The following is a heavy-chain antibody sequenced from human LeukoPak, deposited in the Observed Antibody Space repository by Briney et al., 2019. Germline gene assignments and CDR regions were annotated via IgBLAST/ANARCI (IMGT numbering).Heavy chain of an antibody. CDR1: GFFFSSYA. CDR2: ISYDGRNT. D-gene: IGHD3-3*01. V-gene: IGHV3-30*04. Sequence: GGSLRLSCAASGFFFSSYAMHWVRQAPGKGLEWVAVISYDGRNTDYADSVEGRFTISRDNSKNALYLQMNSLRTEDTAVYYCARCRDYNFWSGSAIDYWGQGTLVTVSS. CDR3: ARCRDYNFWSGSAIDY. J-gene: IGHJ4*02.